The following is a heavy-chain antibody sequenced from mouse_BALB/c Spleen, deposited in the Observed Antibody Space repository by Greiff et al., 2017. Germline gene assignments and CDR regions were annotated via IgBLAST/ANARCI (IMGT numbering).Heavy chain of an antibody. CDR2: INPYNDGT. CDR1: GYTFTSYV. J-gene: IGHJ3*01. Sequence: VQLQQSGPELVKPGASVKMSCKASGYTFTSYVMHWVKQKPGQGLEWIGYINPYNDGTKYNEKFKGKATLTSDKSSSTAYMELSSLTSEDSAVYYCAVGDDYTWFAYWGQGTLVTVSA. V-gene: IGHV1-14*01. CDR3: AVGDDYTWFAY. D-gene: IGHD2-4*01.